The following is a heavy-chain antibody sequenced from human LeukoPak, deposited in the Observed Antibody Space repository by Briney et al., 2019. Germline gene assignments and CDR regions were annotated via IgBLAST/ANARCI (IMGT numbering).Heavy chain of an antibody. V-gene: IGHV3-23*01. D-gene: IGHD1-26*01. CDR1: GFTFRSYD. CDR2: ITGNGAST. Sequence: GGSLRLSCAASGFTFRSYDINWVRQAPGKGLEWVSSITGNGASTNFADSVKGRFTISRDNSKNTAYLQMNSLRAEDTAVYYCAGSGSHVYWGQGALVTVSS. J-gene: IGHJ4*02. CDR3: AGSGSHVY.